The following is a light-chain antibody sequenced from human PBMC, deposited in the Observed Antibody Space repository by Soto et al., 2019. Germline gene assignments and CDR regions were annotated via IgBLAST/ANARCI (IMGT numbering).Light chain of an antibody. CDR3: QHQKT. CDR2: QTS. Sequence: DIQMTQSPATLSASVGDRVTITCRASQTVSSGLAWYQQKPRKAPKLLIYQTSTLESGVPSRFSGSGSGTEFTLTISRLQPDDFATYFCQHQKTFGQGTKVEIK. CDR1: QTVSSG. J-gene: IGKJ1*01. V-gene: IGKV1-5*03.